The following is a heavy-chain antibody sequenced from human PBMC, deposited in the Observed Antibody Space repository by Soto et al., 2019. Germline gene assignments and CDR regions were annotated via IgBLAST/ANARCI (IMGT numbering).Heavy chain of an antibody. D-gene: IGHD3-10*01. CDR3: ARDLRGYGNAFDL. J-gene: IGHJ3*01. CDR2: IYYTGST. Sequence: QVQLQESGPGLVKPSETLSLTCTASGGSIDSYYWSWIRQSPGKGLEWIGYIYYTGSTNYNPSLKSRVTILVEPSKNQFSLRLRSVTAADTAMYYCARDLRGYGNAFDLWGQGTMVTVSS. CDR1: GGSIDSYY. V-gene: IGHV4-59*01.